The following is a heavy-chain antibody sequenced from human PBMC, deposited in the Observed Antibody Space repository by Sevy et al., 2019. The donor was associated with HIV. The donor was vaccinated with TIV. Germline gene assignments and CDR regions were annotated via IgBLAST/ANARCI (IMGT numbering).Heavy chain of an antibody. CDR2: ISYDGSNK. CDR1: GFTFSSYG. V-gene: IGHV3-30*18. CDR3: AKDLRYGSGGYPHLWYYYGMDV. D-gene: IGHD3-10*01. J-gene: IGHJ6*02. Sequence: GGSLRLSCAASGFTFSSYGMHWVRQAPGKGLEWVAVISYDGSNKYYADSVKGRFTSSRDNSKNTRYLQMNSLRAEDTAVYYCAKDLRYGSGGYPHLWYYYGMDVWGQGTTVTVSS.